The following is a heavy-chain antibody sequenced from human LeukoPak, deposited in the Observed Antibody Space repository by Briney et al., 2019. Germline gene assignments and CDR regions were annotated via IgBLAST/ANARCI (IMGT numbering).Heavy chain of an antibody. J-gene: IGHJ4*02. Sequence: PGGSLKLSCAASGFTFSSYGMHWVRQAPGKGLEWVAVISYDGSNKYYADSVKGRFTISRDNSKNTLYLQMNSLRAEDTAVYYCARADTLWFGEPPSIDYWGQGTLVTVSS. CDR2: ISYDGSNK. D-gene: IGHD3-10*01. V-gene: IGHV3-30*03. CDR3: ARADTLWFGEPPSIDY. CDR1: GFTFSSYG.